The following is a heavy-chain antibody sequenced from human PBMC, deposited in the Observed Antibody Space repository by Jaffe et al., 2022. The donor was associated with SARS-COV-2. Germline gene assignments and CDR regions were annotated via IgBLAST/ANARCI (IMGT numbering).Heavy chain of an antibody. CDR1: GFPFSSYW. J-gene: IGHJ5*02. Sequence: EAQLVESGGGLVQPGGSLRLSCAAFGFPFSSYWMSWVRQAPGKGLEWVANINQDESEKYYVDSVKGRFTISRDNAKNSLYLQMNSLRAEDTAVYYCARRHRNCFDPWGQGTLVTVSS. CDR3: ARRHRNCFDP. CDR2: INQDESEK. V-gene: IGHV3-7*01.